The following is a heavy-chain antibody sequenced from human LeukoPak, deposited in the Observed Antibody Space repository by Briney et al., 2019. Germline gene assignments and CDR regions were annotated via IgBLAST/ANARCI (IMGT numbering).Heavy chain of an antibody. J-gene: IGHJ4*02. CDR1: GFTFSNFW. D-gene: IGHD1-1*01. V-gene: IGHV3-74*01. CDR3: VRSMSGTNDF. CDR2: ISTVGTRT. Sequence: EGSLRLSCAGSGFTFSNFWVHWVRQAPGKGLVWVARISTVGTRTDYADSVRGRFTISRDNAKNTISLQMNSLTAEDTAVYYCVRSMSGTNDFWGQGTVVSVSP.